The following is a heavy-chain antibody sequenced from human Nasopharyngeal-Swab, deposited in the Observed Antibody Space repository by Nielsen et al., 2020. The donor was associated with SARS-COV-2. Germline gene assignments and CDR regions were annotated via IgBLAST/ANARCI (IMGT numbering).Heavy chain of an antibody. CDR3: AGDGGVLNWFDP. V-gene: IGHV4-59*01. D-gene: IGHD3-16*01. CDR1: GGSISRYY. CDR2: IYYSGST. J-gene: IGHJ5*02. Sequence: SATLSLTCSVSGGSISRYYWSWIRQPPGKGLAWIGYIYYSGSTNYNPSLKSRVTISVDTSKTQFSLKLSSVTAADTAVYYCAGDGGVLNWFDPWGQGSMVTVSS.